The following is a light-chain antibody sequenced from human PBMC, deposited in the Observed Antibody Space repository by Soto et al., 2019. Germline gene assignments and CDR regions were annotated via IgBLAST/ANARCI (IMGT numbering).Light chain of an antibody. V-gene: IGKV2-30*02. Sequence: DVVMTQSPLSLPVTLGQTASISCTSSQSLIHSDGSTYLSWFQQRPGQSPRRLIYEVSDRESGVPHKFSGSRSDADFTLKISRVEAEDVGVYYCMQGTHWPWTFGQGTEVEIK. CDR1: QSLIHSDGSTY. J-gene: IGKJ1*01. CDR2: EVS. CDR3: MQGTHWPWT.